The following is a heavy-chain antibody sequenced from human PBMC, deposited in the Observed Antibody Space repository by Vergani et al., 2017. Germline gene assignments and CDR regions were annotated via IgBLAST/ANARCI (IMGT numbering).Heavy chain of an antibody. CDR3: ARGSDYYDSSGYYYAPYFQH. CDR2: MYHSGST. D-gene: IGHD3-22*01. Sequence: QVRLQESGPGLVKPSETLSLTCSVSGGSMSGYYWSWIRQPPGKGLEWIGYMYHSGSTNYNPSLETRVTISGDTSKNQFSLKLSSVTAADTAVYYCARGSDYYDSSGYYYAPYFQHWGQGTLVTVSS. V-gene: IGHV4-59*08. J-gene: IGHJ1*01. CDR1: GGSMSGYY.